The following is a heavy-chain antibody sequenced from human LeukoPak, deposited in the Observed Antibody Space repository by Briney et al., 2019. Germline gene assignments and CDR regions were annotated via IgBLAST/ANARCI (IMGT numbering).Heavy chain of an antibody. CDR3: ARVMRCSSTSCYWRGYAFDI. D-gene: IGHD2-2*01. CDR1: GFTFSSYW. Sequence: GGSLRLSCAASGFTFSSYWMSWVRQAPGKGLEWVANIKQDGSEKYYVDSVKGRFTISRDNAKNSLYLQMNSLRAEDTAVYYCARVMRCSSTSCYWRGYAFDIWGQGTMVTVSS. V-gene: IGHV3-7*01. J-gene: IGHJ3*02. CDR2: IKQDGSEK.